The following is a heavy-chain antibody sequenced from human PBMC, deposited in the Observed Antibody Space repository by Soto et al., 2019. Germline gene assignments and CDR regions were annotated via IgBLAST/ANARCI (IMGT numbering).Heavy chain of an antibody. D-gene: IGHD6-13*01. V-gene: IGHV3-49*03. J-gene: IGHJ4*02. CDR3: TTMNQAAAGPRPFDY. CDR2: IRSKAYGGTT. Sequence: SLRLSCTASGFAFGDYAMSWFRQAPGKGLEWVGFIRSKAYGGTTEYAASVKGRFTISRDDSKSIAYLQMNSLKTEDTAVYYCTTMNQAAAGPRPFDYWGQGTLVTVSS. CDR1: GFAFGDYA.